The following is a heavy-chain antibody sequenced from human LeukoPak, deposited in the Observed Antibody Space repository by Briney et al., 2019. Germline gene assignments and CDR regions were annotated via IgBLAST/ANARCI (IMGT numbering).Heavy chain of an antibody. CDR1: GYTFTSYG. CDR2: ISAYNGNT. V-gene: IGHV1-18*01. CDR3: ARVNSGIAAAGPFDY. D-gene: IGHD6-13*01. J-gene: IGHJ4*02. Sequence: GASVKVSCKASGYTFTSYGISWVRQAPGQGLEWMGWISAYNGNTNYAQKLQGRVTMTTDTSTSTAYMELSRLRSDDTAVYYCARVNSGIAAAGPFDYWGQGTLVTVSS.